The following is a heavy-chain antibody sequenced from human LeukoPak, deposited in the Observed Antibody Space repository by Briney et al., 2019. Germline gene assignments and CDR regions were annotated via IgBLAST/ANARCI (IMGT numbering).Heavy chain of an antibody. V-gene: IGHV3-23*01. D-gene: IGHD5/OR15-5a*01. CDR1: RFTFSSYA. J-gene: IGHJ4*02. CDR2: ISGSGGST. Sequence: GGSLRLSCAASRFTFSSYAMSWVRQAPGKGLEWVSAISGSGGSTYYADSVKGRFTISRDNSKNTLYLQMNSLRAEDTAVYYCAKVYDGPLSSLGPTFDYWGQGTLVTVSS. CDR3: AKVYDGPLSSLGPTFDY.